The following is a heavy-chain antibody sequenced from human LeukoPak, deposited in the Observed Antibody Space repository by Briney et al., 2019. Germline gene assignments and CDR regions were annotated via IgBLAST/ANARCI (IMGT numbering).Heavy chain of an antibody. Sequence: GGSLRLSCAASGFTFSNNWMHWVRRAPGKGLVWFSRINTDGSRTAYADSVKDRFTISRDNAKNTLYLQMNSLRVEDTAVYYCAKDLTWNQADYWGQGTLVTVSS. CDR1: GFTFSNNW. CDR3: AKDLTWNQADY. J-gene: IGHJ4*02. CDR2: INTDGSRT. V-gene: IGHV3-74*01. D-gene: IGHD1-1*01.